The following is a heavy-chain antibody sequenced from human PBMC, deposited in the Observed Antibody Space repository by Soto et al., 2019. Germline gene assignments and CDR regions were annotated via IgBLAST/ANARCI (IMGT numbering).Heavy chain of an antibody. Sequence: SGGSLRLSCAASGFSFSSYWMTWVRQAPGKGLEWVANIRQDGNEKKYVDSVKGRFTISRDNAENSLYLQMNSLRVEDTAVYYCARTTSSTCYDLWGQGTQVTVSS. CDR1: GFSFSSYW. CDR3: ARTTSSTCYDL. J-gene: IGHJ4*02. D-gene: IGHD2-2*01. CDR2: IRQDGNEK. V-gene: IGHV3-7*03.